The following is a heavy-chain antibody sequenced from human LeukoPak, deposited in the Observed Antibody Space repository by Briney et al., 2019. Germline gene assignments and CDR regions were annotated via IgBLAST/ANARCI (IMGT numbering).Heavy chain of an antibody. V-gene: IGHV3-48*03. D-gene: IGHD3-22*01. CDR2: IGTSGSIM. Sequence: GGSLRLSCVASGFIFSRYEMNWVRQAPGKGLEWLSYIGTSGSIMSYADSVKGRFTISRGNAKNSLYLQMNSLRAEDTAVYYCARRGFYDTSGYLFDYWGQGTLVTVSS. J-gene: IGHJ4*02. CDR1: GFIFSRYE. CDR3: ARRGFYDTSGYLFDY.